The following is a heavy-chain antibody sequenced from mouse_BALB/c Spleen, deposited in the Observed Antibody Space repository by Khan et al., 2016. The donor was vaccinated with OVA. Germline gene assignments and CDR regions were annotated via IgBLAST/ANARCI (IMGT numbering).Heavy chain of an antibody. CDR1: GYTFTSYW. CDR2: INPSAGYT. J-gene: IGHJ2*01. CDR3: ARDRIDY. Sequence: VQLKESGAELAKPGASVKISCKASGYTFTSYWMHWVKQRPGQGLEWIGYINPSAGYTDYNQKFKDKATLTADKSSSTAYMQLNSLTSEDSAVYYCARDRIDYWGQGTTLTVSS. V-gene: IGHV1-7*01.